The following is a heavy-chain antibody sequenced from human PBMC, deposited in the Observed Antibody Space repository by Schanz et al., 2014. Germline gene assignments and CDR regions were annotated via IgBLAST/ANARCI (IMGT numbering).Heavy chain of an antibody. J-gene: IGHJ4*02. Sequence: EVQLVESGGGFVQPGGSLRLSCAASGFTFSDSWMHWVRQAPGKGLVWVSRTSNDGSFTTFADSVKGRFTISRDNAKNSLSLQMDRLRDEDAAVYYCVKEDRNHRSDYVYWGRGTLVTVSS. D-gene: IGHD3-10*01. CDR1: GFTFSDSW. CDR2: TSNDGSFT. CDR3: VKEDRNHRSDYVY. V-gene: IGHV3-74*01.